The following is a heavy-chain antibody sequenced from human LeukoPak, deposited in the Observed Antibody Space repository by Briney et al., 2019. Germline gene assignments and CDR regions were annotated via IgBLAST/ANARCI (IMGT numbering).Heavy chain of an antibody. CDR3: ARSYSSSWYSFDY. D-gene: IGHD6-13*01. Sequence: SSETLSLTCTVSGGSISTSSYCWGWIRQPPGKGLEWIGSIYYSGSTYYNPSLKSRVTISVDTSKNQFSLKLSSVTAADTAVYYCARSYSSSWYSFDYWGQGTLVTVSS. V-gene: IGHV4-39*01. CDR1: GGSISTSSYC. CDR2: IYYSGST. J-gene: IGHJ4*02.